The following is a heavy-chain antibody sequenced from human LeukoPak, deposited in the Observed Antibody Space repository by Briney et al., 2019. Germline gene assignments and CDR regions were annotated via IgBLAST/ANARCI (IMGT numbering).Heavy chain of an antibody. V-gene: IGHV4-39*07. Sequence: SETLSLTCTVSGGCISSSSYYWGWIRQPPGKGLERIGSIYYSGSTYYNPSLKSRVTISVDTSKNQFSLKLSSVTAADTAVYYCARIGVVAAPDYWGQGTLVTVSS. J-gene: IGHJ4*02. CDR2: IYYSGST. CDR3: ARIGVVAAPDY. CDR1: GGCISSSSYY. D-gene: IGHD2-15*01.